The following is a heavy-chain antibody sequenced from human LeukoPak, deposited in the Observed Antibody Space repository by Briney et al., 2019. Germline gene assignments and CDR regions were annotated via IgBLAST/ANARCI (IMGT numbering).Heavy chain of an antibody. V-gene: IGHV1-2*02. CDR1: GYTFSGYY. J-gene: IGHJ5*02. D-gene: IGHD2-21*01. CDR3: ARLALHGRWFDP. CDR2: INPNSGGT. Sequence: ASVKVSCKASGYTFSGYYIHWVRQVPGHGLEWMGWINPNSGGTNYAQKFQDRVTMTRDTSISTAYLQWSSLKASDTAMYYCARLALHGRWFDPWGQGTLVTVSS.